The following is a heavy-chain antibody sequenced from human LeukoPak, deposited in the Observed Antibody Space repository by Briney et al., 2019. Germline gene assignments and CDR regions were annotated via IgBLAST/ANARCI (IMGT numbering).Heavy chain of an antibody. CDR2: IYYSGNT. J-gene: IGHJ3*02. CDR1: GGSISSHY. Sequence: SETLSLTCTVSGGSISSHYWSWIRQPPGKGLEWIGYIYYSGNTNDNPALKSRLTISVDTSKNQFSLRLTSVTAADTAMYYCARDYYDSRGEAVDIWGQGTMVTVSS. V-gene: IGHV4-59*11. D-gene: IGHD3-22*01. CDR3: ARDYYDSRGEAVDI.